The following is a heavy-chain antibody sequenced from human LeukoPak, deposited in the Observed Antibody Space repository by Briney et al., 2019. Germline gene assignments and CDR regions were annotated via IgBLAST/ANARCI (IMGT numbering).Heavy chain of an antibody. CDR1: GGSISSSSYY. CDR2: IYYSGST. D-gene: IGHD3-22*01. Sequence: TSETLSLTCTVSGGSISSSSYYWGWIRQPPGKGLEWIGSIYYSGSTYYNPSLKRRVTISVDTSKNQFSLKLSSVTAADTAVYYCAYEQYYYDSSGYPRSPRVKWGQGTLVTVSS. V-gene: IGHV4-39*07. J-gene: IGHJ4*02. CDR3: AYEQYYYDSSGYPRSPRVK.